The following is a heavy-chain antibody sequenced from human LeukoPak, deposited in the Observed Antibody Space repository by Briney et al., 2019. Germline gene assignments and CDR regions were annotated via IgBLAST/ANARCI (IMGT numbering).Heavy chain of an antibody. CDR1: GFTFSSFW. Sequence: GGSLRLSCAASGFTFSSFWMSWVRQAPGRGPEWVASIKQDGSEKYYVGSVEGRFTISRDNSKNSLYLQMNSLRVEDTAVYYCTREDFYYASGHWAQGTLVTVSS. V-gene: IGHV3-7*01. CDR2: IKQDGSEK. D-gene: IGHD3-10*01. J-gene: IGHJ4*02. CDR3: TREDFYYASGH.